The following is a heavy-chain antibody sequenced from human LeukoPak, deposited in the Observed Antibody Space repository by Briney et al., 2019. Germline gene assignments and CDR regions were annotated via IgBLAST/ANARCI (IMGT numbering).Heavy chain of an antibody. CDR1: GFTFSSYS. Sequence: TGGSLRLSCAASGFTFSSYSMNWVRQAPGKGLEWVSSITTSSSYIYYADSVKGRFTISRDNAKNSLYLQMNSLRAEDTAVYYCASIYSSGWPIDYWGQGTLVTVSS. CDR2: ITTSSSYI. D-gene: IGHD6-19*01. J-gene: IGHJ4*02. V-gene: IGHV3-21*01. CDR3: ASIYSSGWPIDY.